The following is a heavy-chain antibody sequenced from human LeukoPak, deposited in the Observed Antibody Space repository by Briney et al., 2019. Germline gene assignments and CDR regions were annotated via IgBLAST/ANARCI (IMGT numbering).Heavy chain of an antibody. J-gene: IGHJ4*02. CDR3: ASQGPSSSGDY. D-gene: IGHD6-13*01. V-gene: IGHV1-69*02. CDR2: IIPNLGIA. CDR1: GGTFSSYT. Sequence: SVKVSCKASGGTFSSYTISWVRQAPGQGLEWMARIIPNLGIANYAQKFQGRVTMTADKSTSTAHMELSSLRSEDTAVYYCASQGPSSSGDYWGQGTLVTVSS.